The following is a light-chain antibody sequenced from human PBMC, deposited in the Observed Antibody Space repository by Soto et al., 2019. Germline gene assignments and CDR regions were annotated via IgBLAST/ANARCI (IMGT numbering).Light chain of an antibody. J-gene: IGKJ1*01. Sequence: EIPLPQLSGTPFLSPGEKTNPSFRARQSVNSSYLAWYQQKPGQAPRLLIYGASSRATGIPDRFSGSGSGTDFTLTISRLEPEDFAVYYCQQYGSSTGTLVQGTSVDIK. V-gene: IGKV3-20*01. CDR1: QSVNSSY. CDR3: QQYGSSTGT. CDR2: GAS.